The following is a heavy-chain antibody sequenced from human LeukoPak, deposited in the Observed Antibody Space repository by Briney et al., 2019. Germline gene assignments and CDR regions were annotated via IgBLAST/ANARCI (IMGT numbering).Heavy chain of an antibody. V-gene: IGHV3-7*01. CDR3: ARDRSTSCCHYYYYYMDV. J-gene: IGHJ6*03. CDR2: INQNGSAK. D-gene: IGHD2-2*01. Sequence: GGSLRLSCAASGFTFSSYWMSWVRQAPGKGLEWVANINQNGSAKYYVDSVKGRFTISRDNAKNSLYLQMNSLRAEDTAVYYCARDRSTSCCHYYYYYMDVWGEGTTVTVSS. CDR1: GFTFSSYW.